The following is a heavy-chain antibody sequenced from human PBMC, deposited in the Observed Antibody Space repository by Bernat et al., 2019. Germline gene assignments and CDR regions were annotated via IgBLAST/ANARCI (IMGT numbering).Heavy chain of an antibody. V-gene: IGHV4-30-2*01. J-gene: IGHJ6*02. Sequence: QLQLQESGSGLVKPSQTLSLTCAVSGGSISSGGYSWSWIRQPPGKGLEWIGYIYHSGGTYYNPSLKSRVTISVDRSKNQFSLKLSSVTAADTAVYYCARDFYGDPGYGMDVWGQGTTVTVSS. CDR1: GGSISSGGYS. D-gene: IGHD4-17*01. CDR2: IYHSGGT. CDR3: ARDFYGDPGYGMDV.